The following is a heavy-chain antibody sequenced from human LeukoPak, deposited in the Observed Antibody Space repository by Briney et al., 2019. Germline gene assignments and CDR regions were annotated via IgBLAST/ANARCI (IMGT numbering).Heavy chain of an antibody. V-gene: IGHV3-30*01. J-gene: IGHJ3*02. CDR3: ARFKVGSNTTQKNAFDI. CDR1: GFTFSNYA. Sequence: PGGSLRLSCAASGFTFSNYAMHWVRQAPGKGLEWVAVISFDATKEYFGKSVKGRFTISRDNSKSTLFLQMHSPRIEDTALYFCARFKVGSNTTQKNAFDIWGRGTVVTVSS. D-gene: IGHD1-26*01. CDR2: ISFDATKE.